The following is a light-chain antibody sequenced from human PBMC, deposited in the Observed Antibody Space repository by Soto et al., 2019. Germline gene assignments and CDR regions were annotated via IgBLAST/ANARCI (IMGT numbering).Light chain of an antibody. J-gene: IGKJ1*01. CDR3: QEYTNTFTLT. CDR2: KAS. Sequence: IPMTQSPSTLSASVGDRVPITCRASQSISDRLAWYQQKTGRAPEVLVYKASTLESGGPSRFIGNRSCTEFSPTIISLQPDDYSTYYCQEYTNTFTLTFGQGTKVDIK. CDR1: QSISDR. V-gene: IGKV1-5*03.